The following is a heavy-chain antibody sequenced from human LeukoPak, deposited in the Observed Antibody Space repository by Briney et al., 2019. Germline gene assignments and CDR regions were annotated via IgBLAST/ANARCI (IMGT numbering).Heavy chain of an antibody. CDR2: ISGGGGAT. Sequence: PGGSLRLSCAASGXTFSSYAMSWVRQAPGKGLEWVSAISGGGGATYYADSVEGRFTISRDNSKNTVYLQMNSLRAEDTAVYYCAKNGRAYDWGQGTLVTVSS. CDR3: AKNGRAYD. CDR1: GXTFSSYA. D-gene: IGHD2-21*01. V-gene: IGHV3-23*01. J-gene: IGHJ4*02.